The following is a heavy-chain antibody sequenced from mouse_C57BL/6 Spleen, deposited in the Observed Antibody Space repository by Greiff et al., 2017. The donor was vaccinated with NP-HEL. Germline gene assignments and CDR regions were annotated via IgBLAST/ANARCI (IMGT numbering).Heavy chain of an antibody. D-gene: IGHD2-2*01. CDR3: ARKGGYDWFAY. CDR2: IYPGGGYT. V-gene: IGHV1-63*01. J-gene: IGHJ3*01. Sequence: QVQLKQSGAELVRPGTSVKMSCKASGYTFTNYWIGWAKQRPGHGLEWIGDIYPGGGYTNYNEKFKGKATLTADKSSSTAYMQFSSLTSEDSAIYYCARKGGYDWFAYWGQGTLVTVSA. CDR1: GYTFTNYW.